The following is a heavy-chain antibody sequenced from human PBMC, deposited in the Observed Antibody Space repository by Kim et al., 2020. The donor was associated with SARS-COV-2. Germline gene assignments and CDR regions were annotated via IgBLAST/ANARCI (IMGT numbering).Heavy chain of an antibody. CDR2: INSNTGNP. J-gene: IGHJ4*02. V-gene: IGHV7-4-1*02. D-gene: IGHD5-18*01. CDR3: ASVGDSYGY. Sequence: ASVKVSCKASGYTFTSYPMNWVRQAPGQGLEWMGWINSNTGNPTYAQGFTGRFVFSLDTSVSTAYLQISSLKPEDTAVYYCASVGDSYGYWGQGTLVTVS. CDR1: GYTFTSYP.